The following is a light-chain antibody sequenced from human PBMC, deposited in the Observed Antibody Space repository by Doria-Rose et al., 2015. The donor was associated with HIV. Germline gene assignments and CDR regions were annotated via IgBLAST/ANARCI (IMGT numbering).Light chain of an antibody. Sequence: VLTQPPESLGMPLGERATLNCKSNQSLLYTSKNYLAWYQQKPGQPPKLLIYWASTRQSAVPARFSGSGSGTDFTLTISSLEAEDEAVYYCQQYYDTPSFGPGTTVDIK. CDR1: QSLLYTSKNY. V-gene: IGKV4-1*01. CDR3: QQYYDTPS. J-gene: IGKJ3*01. CDR2: WAS.